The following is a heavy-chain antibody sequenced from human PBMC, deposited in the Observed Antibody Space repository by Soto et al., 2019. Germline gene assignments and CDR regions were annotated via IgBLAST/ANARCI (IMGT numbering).Heavy chain of an antibody. CDR2: IKSKTDGGTA. Sequence: EVQLVESGGGLVKPGGSLRLSCTASGFTFSNAWMNWVRQAPGKGLEWVGRIKSKTDGGTADYAAPVKGRFTISSDDSKNTLYLQMSSPETEDTAVYYCTTDIRYYDSSGYYFGYWGQGTLVTFSS. J-gene: IGHJ4*02. CDR1: GFTFSNAW. V-gene: IGHV3-15*07. CDR3: TTDIRYYDSSGYYFGY. D-gene: IGHD3-22*01.